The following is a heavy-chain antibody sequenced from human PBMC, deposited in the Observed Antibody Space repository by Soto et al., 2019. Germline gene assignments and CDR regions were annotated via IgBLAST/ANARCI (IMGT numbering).Heavy chain of an antibody. D-gene: IGHD5-12*01. Sequence: QVQLVQSGAEVKKPGASVKVSCKASGYTFTSYGISWVRQAPGQGLEWMGWISAYNGNTNYAQKLQGRVTMTTGTSTSTAYMDLRSLRSDDTAVYYCAGDEGYSGYDGGTDAFDIWGQGTMVTVSS. J-gene: IGHJ3*02. CDR1: GYTFTSYG. CDR3: AGDEGYSGYDGGTDAFDI. V-gene: IGHV1-18*01. CDR2: ISAYNGNT.